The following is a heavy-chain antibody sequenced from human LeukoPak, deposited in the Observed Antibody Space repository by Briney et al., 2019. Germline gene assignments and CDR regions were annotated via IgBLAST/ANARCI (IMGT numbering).Heavy chain of an antibody. CDR2: MNPNSGNT. V-gene: IGHV1-8*01. Sequence: ASVKVSCKASGYTFTSYDINWVRQATGQGLEWMGWMNPNSGNTGYAQKFQGRVTMTRNTSISTAYMELSSLRSEDTAVYYCARGPYSSGWYGDGAFDIWGQGTMVTVSS. D-gene: IGHD6-19*01. CDR3: ARGPYSSGWYGDGAFDI. J-gene: IGHJ3*02. CDR1: GYTFTSYD.